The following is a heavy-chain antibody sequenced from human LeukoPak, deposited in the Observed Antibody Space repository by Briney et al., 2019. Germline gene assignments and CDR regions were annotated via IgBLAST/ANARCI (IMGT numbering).Heavy chain of an antibody. D-gene: IGHD5-12*01. CDR3: ARDQRSGYDESGFDY. Sequence: QSGGSLRLSCVASGFTFSSYGMHWVRQAPGKGLEWVAVISYDGSNKYYADSVKGLFTISRDNSKNTLYLQMNSLRAEDTAVYYCARDQRSGYDESGFDYWGQGTLVTVSS. V-gene: IGHV3-30*03. CDR1: GFTFSSYG. CDR2: ISYDGSNK. J-gene: IGHJ4*02.